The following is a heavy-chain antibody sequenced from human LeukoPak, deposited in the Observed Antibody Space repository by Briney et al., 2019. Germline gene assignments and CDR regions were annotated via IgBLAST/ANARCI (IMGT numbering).Heavy chain of an antibody. V-gene: IGHV1-2*02. D-gene: IGHD3-3*01. Sequence: ASVKVSCKASGYTFTGYYMHWVRQAPGQGLEWMGWINPNSGGTNYAQKFQGRVTMTRDTSISTAYMELSRLRSDDTAVYYCARVILEWLSITYYYYYMDVWGKGTTVTVSS. CDR3: ARVILEWLSITYYYYYMDV. J-gene: IGHJ6*03. CDR1: GYTFTGYY. CDR2: INPNSGGT.